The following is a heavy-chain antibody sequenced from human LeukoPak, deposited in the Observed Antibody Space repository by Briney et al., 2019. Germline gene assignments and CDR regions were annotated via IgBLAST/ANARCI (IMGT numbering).Heavy chain of an antibody. J-gene: IGHJ4*02. CDR2: ISAYNGNT. CDR3: ARDREYYYDSSGYYYVQDY. D-gene: IGHD3-22*01. CDR1: GYTFTSYD. V-gene: IGHV1-18*01. Sequence: GASVKVSCKASGYTFTSYDINWVRQATGQGLEWMGWISAYNGNTNYAQKLQGRVTMTTDTSTSTAYMELRSLRSDDTAVYYCARDREYYYDSSGYYYVQDYWGQGTLVTVSS.